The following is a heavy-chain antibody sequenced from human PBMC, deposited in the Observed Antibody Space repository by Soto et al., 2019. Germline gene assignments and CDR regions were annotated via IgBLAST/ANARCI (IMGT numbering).Heavy chain of an antibody. D-gene: IGHD3-3*01. J-gene: IGHJ4*02. Sequence: GGSLRLSCAASGFTFSSYGMHWVRQAPGKGLEWVAVIWYDGSNKYYADSVKGRFTISRDNSKNTLYLQMNSLRAEDTAVYYCAREGGARHWSGYYAWYFDYWGQGTLVTVSS. V-gene: IGHV3-33*01. CDR2: IWYDGSNK. CDR3: AREGGARHWSGYYAWYFDY. CDR1: GFTFSSYG.